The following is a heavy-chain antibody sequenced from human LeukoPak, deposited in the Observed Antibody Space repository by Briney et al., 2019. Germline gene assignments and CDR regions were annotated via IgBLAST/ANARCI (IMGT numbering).Heavy chain of an antibody. CDR2: IYISGST. V-gene: IGHV4-4*07. Sequence: PSETLSLTCTVSGGSISSYYWSWIRQPAGKGLEWIGRIYISGSTNYNPSLKSRVTMSLDTSKNQFSLKLSSVTAADTAVYYCARGADYYDSSGWYNWFDPWGQGTLVTVSS. J-gene: IGHJ5*02. CDR1: GGSISSYY. D-gene: IGHD3-22*01. CDR3: ARGADYYDSSGWYNWFDP.